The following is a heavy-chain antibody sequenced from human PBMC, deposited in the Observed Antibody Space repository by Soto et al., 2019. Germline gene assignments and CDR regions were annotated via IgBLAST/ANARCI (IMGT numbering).Heavy chain of an antibody. CDR1: GGSISSSSYY. V-gene: IGHV4-39*02. CDR2: IYYSGST. J-gene: IGHJ5*02. Sequence: SETLSLTCTVSGGSISSSSYYWGWIRQPPGKGLEWIGSIYYSGSTYYNPSLKSRVTISVDTSKNQFSLKLSSVTAEDTAVYYCAREHPLAFPLWFDPWGQGTLVTVSS. CDR3: AREHPLAFPLWFDP.